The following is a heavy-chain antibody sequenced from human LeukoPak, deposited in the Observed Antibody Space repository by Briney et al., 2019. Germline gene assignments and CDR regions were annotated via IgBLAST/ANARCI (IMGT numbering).Heavy chain of an antibody. J-gene: IGHJ3*02. D-gene: IGHD3-22*01. CDR2: IIPNFGTA. CDR1: GGTFSSYA. CDR3: ARAIYDSSGYYYNPLDAFDI. V-gene: IGHV1-69*13. Sequence: GASVKVSCKASGGTFSSYAISWVRQAPGQGLEWMGGIIPNFGTANYAQKFQGRVTITADESTSTAYMELSSLRSEDTAVYYCARAIYDSSGYYYNPLDAFDIWGQGTMVTVSS.